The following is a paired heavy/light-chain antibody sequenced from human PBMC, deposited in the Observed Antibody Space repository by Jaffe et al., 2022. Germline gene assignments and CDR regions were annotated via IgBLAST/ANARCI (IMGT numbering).Light chain of an antibody. CDR2: GAS. V-gene: IGKV3-20*01. CDR3: QQYGSST. CDR1: QSVSSSY. J-gene: IGKJ1*01. Sequence: EIVLTQSPGTLSLSPGERATLSCRASQSVSSSYLAWYQQKPGQAPRLLIYGASSRATGIPDRFSGSGSGTDFTLTISRLEPEDFAVYYCQQYGSSTFGQGTKVEIK.
Heavy chain of an antibody. Sequence: QVQLVESGGGLVKPGGSLRLSCAASGFTFSDYYMSWIRQAPGKGLEWVSYISSSGSTIYYADSVKGRFTISRDNAKNSLYLQMNSLRAEDTAVYYCARQGYFDWLLSYYYYYYMDVWGKGTTVTVSS. J-gene: IGHJ6*03. D-gene: IGHD3-9*01. V-gene: IGHV3-11*01. CDR2: ISSSGSTI. CDR1: GFTFSDYY. CDR3: ARQGYFDWLLSYYYYYYMDV.